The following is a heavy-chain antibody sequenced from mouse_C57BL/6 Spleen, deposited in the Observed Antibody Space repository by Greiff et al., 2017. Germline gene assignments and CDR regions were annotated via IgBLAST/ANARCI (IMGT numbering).Heavy chain of an antibody. CDR2: ISGGGGNT. D-gene: IGHD2-1*01. V-gene: IGHV5-9*01. CDR1: GFTFSSYT. J-gene: IGHJ2*01. CDR3: ARHANYVYFDY. Sequence: EVKLMESGGGLVKPGGSLKLSCAASGFTFSSYTMSWVRQTPEKRLEWVATISGGGGNTYYPDSVKGLFTISRDNAKNTLYLQRSSLRSEDTALYYCARHANYVYFDYWGQGTTLTVSS.